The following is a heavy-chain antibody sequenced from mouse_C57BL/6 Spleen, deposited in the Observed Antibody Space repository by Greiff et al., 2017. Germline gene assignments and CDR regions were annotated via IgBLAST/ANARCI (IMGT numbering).Heavy chain of an antibody. CDR3: ASSYDGYHPI. J-gene: IGHJ1*03. V-gene: IGHV1-9*01. Sequence: VQLQQSGAELMKPGASVKLSCKATGYTFTGYWIEWVKQRPGHGLEWIGEILPGSGSTNYTEKFKGKATFTADTSSNTAYMQLSSLTTEDSAIYYCASSYDGYHPIWGTGTTVTVSS. D-gene: IGHD2-3*01. CDR1: GYTFTGYW. CDR2: ILPGSGST.